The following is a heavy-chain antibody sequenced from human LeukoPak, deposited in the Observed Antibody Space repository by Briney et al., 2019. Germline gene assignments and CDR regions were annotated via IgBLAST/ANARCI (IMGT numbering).Heavy chain of an antibody. V-gene: IGHV1-58*01. CDR3: ARGPGIRGKVDIDY. J-gene: IGHJ4*02. Sequence: ASVKVSCKTSGFTFGNSAVQWVRQARGQRLEWIGWIVVGSSNTDYTQKLQGRVTMTTDTSTSTAYMELRSLRSDDTAVYYCARGPGIRGKVDIDYWGQGTLVTVSS. CDR2: IVVGSSNT. D-gene: IGHD1-14*01. CDR1: GFTFGNSA.